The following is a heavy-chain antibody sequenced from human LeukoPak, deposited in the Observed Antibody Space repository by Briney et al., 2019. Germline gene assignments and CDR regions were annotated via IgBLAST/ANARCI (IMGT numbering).Heavy chain of an antibody. CDR1: GFTFSSAA. Sequence: GGSLRLSCAASGFTFSSAAMTWVRQAPGQGLGWVSTITGDDDETYYADSVQGRFTISRDYSRNTLHLQMNSLRTEDTAIYYCAKGPKVNSGYHPGYWGQGTLVTVSS. CDR3: AKGPKVNSGYHPGY. V-gene: IGHV3-23*01. D-gene: IGHD3-22*01. J-gene: IGHJ4*02. CDR2: ITGDDDET.